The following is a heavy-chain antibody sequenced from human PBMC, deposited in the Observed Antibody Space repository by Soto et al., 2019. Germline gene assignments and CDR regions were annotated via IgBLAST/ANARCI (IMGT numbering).Heavy chain of an antibody. V-gene: IGHV3-21*06. Sequence: EVQLVESGGGRVKPGGSLRLSCGASGFTSTRYSMNWARQAPGRGLEWVSSISSTTNYIYYGDSMKGRFTISRDNAKNSLYLEMNSLRAEDTAVYYCARESEDLTSNFDYWGQGTLVTVSS. CDR1: GFTSTRYS. J-gene: IGHJ4*02. CDR2: ISSTTNYI. CDR3: ARESEDLTSNFDY.